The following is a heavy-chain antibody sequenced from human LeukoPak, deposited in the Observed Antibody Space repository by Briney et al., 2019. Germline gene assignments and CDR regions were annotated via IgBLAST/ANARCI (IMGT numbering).Heavy chain of an antibody. CDR3: ARDGLDFDY. D-gene: IGHD3/OR15-3a*01. CDR2: INSDGSST. Sequence: GGSLRLSCAASGFTFSSYWMHWVRQAWEKGLVWVSRINSDGSSTSYADSVKGRFTISRDNAKNTLYLQMNSLRAEDAAVYYCARDGLDFDYWGQGTLVTVSS. V-gene: IGHV3-74*01. J-gene: IGHJ4*02. CDR1: GFTFSSYW.